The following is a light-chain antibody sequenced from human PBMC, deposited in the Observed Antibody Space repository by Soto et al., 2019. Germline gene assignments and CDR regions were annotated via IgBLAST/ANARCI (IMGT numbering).Light chain of an antibody. CDR1: QSISSC. Sequence: DIQMTQSPSSLSASVGDRVTITCRSSQSISSCLNWYQQKPGKAPKLLIYDASSLQSGVPSRFSGSGSGTDFTRTISSLQPEDFATYYCQQSYSTPHTFGGGTKLEIK. V-gene: IGKV1-39*01. CDR2: DAS. CDR3: QQSYSTPHT. J-gene: IGKJ4*01.